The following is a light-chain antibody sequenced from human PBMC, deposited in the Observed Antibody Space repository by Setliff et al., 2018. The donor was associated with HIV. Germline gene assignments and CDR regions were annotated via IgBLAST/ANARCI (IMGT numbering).Light chain of an antibody. CDR3: SSYRRTPLYV. J-gene: IGLJ1*01. CDR1: SSDVGTNNF. Sequence: QSVLAQPASVSGSPGKSITISCTGTSSDVGTNNFVSWYQQHPGKAPKLMIYDVRNRPSGVSNRFSGSKSGNTASLTISGLQAEDEADYYCSSYRRTPLYVFGTGTKVTVL. V-gene: IGLV2-14*03. CDR2: DVR.